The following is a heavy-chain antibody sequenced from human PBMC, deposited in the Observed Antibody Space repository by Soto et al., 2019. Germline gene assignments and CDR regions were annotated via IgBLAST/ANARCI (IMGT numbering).Heavy chain of an antibody. J-gene: IGHJ5*02. V-gene: IGHV4-39*01. CDR3: ARFVRQEIDP. CDR2: IYYSGNT. D-gene: IGHD6-6*01. Sequence: SETLSLTSTVSGGTISSSPYYGGWIRQAQGKGLEWIGSIYYSGNTYYKPSLKSRVTRTVETSKNQFNLKMRAGTAAGRAADYCARFVRQEIDPLCQGSLVTVSS. CDR1: GGTISSSPYY.